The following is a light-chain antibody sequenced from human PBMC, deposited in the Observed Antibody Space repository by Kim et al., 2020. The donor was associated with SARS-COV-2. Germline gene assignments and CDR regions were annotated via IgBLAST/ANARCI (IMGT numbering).Light chain of an antibody. Sequence: DIQMTQSPSSLAASVGDRITITCRASQDISTNLAWVQQKPGEAPRSLIYLAYKLQSGVPSRFRGSGSGIHFVLTISSLQPEDFGTYYCQQYSEYPRTFGQGTKLEIK. CDR2: LAY. CDR3: QQYSEYPRT. CDR1: QDISTN. V-gene: IGKV1-16*01. J-gene: IGKJ2*01.